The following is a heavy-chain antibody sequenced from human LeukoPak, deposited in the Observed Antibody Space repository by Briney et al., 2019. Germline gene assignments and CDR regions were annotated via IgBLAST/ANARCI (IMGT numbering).Heavy chain of an antibody. Sequence: GGSLRLSCAASGFTFRSYTMSWVRQAPGKGLEWVSAISGSGGSAYYADSVKGRFTISRDNTKKTLYLQMNSLRAEDTAVYYCAKDRISFDYWGQGTLVTVSS. CDR3: AKDRISFDY. CDR1: GFTFRSYT. CDR2: ISGSGGSA. J-gene: IGHJ4*02. V-gene: IGHV3-23*01.